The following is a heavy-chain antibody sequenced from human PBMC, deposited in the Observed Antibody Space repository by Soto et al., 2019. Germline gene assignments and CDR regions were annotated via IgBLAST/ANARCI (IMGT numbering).Heavy chain of an antibody. CDR1: GFTFSSYS. CDR2: ISSSSSTI. CDR3: ARDMILYSYGSGSYYYYGMDV. J-gene: IGHJ6*02. Sequence: GGSLRLSCAASGFTFSSYSMNWVRQAPGKGLEWVSYISSSSSTIYYADSVKGRFTISRDNAKNSLYLQMNSLRDEDTSVYYCARDMILYSYGSGSYYYYGMDVWGQGTTVTVSS. D-gene: IGHD3-10*01. V-gene: IGHV3-48*02.